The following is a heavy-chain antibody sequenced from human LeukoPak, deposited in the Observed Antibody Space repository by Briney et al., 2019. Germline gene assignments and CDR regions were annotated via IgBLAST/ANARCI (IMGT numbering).Heavy chain of an antibody. D-gene: IGHD4-11*01. CDR1: GFTFSSYA. J-gene: IGHJ4*02. CDR2: ISGSGGST. V-gene: IGHV3-23*01. CDR3: AKYPKMNRSHLTTAPLDY. Sequence: GGSLRLSCAASGFTFSSYAMSWVRQAPGKGLEWVSAISGSGGSTYYADSVKGRFTIPRDNSKNTLYLQMNSLRAEDTAVYYCAKYPKMNRSHLTTAPLDYWGQGTLVTVSS.